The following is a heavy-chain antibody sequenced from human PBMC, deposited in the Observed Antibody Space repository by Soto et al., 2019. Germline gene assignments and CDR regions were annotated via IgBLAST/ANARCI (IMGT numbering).Heavy chain of an antibody. J-gene: IGHJ4*02. CDR2: INPSDSYT. CDR3: ARLGYCTGTSCYTFDS. Sequence: EVQLVQSGAEVKKLGESLRISCQGSGYSFTSYWIGWVRQRPGKGLEWMGRINPSDSYTTYSPSFQGHVTISTDKSFSTAYLQWSGLKASDTAMYYCARLGYCTGTSCYTFDSWGQGTLVAVSS. CDR1: GYSFTSYW. V-gene: IGHV5-10-1*03. D-gene: IGHD2-2*02.